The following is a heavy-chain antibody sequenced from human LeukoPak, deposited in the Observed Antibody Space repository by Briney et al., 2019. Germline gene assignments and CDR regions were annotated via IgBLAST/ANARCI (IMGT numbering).Heavy chain of an antibody. D-gene: IGHD5-18*01. J-gene: IGHJ4*02. V-gene: IGHV3-21*01. Sequence: GGPLRLSCAASGFTFSSYSMNWVRQAPGKRLEWVSSISSSSSYIYYADSVKGRFTISRDNAKNSLYLQMNSLRAEDTAVYYCAREDSYGPYYFDYWGQGTLVTVSS. CDR2: ISSSSSYI. CDR3: AREDSYGPYYFDY. CDR1: GFTFSSYS.